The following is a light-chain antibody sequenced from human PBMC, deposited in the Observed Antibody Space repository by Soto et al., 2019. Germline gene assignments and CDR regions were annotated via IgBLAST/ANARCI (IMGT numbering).Light chain of an antibody. CDR3: QQYGSSPPWT. V-gene: IGKV3-20*01. J-gene: IGKJ1*01. CDR1: QSVSSSY. CDR2: GAS. Sequence: EIVLTQSPCTLSLSPGERATLSCRASQSVSSSYLAWYQQKPGQAPRLLIYGASSRATGIPDRFSGSGSGTDFTLTISRLEPEDVAVYYCQQYGSSPPWTFGQGTKVEIK.